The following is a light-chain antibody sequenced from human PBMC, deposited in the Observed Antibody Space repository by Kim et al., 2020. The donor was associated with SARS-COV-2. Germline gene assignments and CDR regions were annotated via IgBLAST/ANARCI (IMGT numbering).Light chain of an antibody. CDR3: SSYTSSSTRV. V-gene: IGLV2-14*03. CDR1: SSDVSGYNY. CDR2: DVS. J-gene: IGLJ2*01. Sequence: GQSIPISCTGTSSDVSGYNYVSWYQQHPGKAPKLMIYDVSNRPSGVSNRFSGSKSGNTASLTISGLQAEDEADYYCSSYTSSSTRVFGGGTQLTVL.